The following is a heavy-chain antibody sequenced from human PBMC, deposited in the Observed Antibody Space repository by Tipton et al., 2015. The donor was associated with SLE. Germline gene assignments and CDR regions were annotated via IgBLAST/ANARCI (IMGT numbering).Heavy chain of an antibody. Sequence: LRLSCAVSGYSISSGYYWGWIRQPPGKGLEWIGSIYHSGSTYYNPSLKSRVTISVDTSKNQFSLKLSSVTAADTAVYYCARDIETLGAFDIWGQGTMVTVSS. J-gene: IGHJ3*02. CDR3: ARDIETLGAFDI. V-gene: IGHV4-38-2*02. CDR1: GYSISSGYY. CDR2: IYHSGST. D-gene: IGHD5-24*01.